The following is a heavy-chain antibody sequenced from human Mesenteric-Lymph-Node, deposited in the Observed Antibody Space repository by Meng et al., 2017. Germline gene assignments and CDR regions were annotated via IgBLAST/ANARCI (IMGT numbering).Heavy chain of an antibody. Sequence: GGSLRLSCAASGFTFSSYEMNWVRQAPGKGLEWVSYISSSGSTIYYADSVKGRFTISRDNAKNSLYLQMNSLRAEDTAVYYCARDPTNFGELIGRGYFDLWGRGTLVTVSS. CDR3: ARDPTNFGELIGRGYFDL. V-gene: IGHV3-48*03. D-gene: IGHD3-10*01. CDR1: GFTFSSYE. J-gene: IGHJ2*01. CDR2: ISSSGSTI.